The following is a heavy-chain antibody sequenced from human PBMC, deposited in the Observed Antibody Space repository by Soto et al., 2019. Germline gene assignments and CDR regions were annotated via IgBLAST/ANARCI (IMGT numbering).Heavy chain of an antibody. Sequence: EVQLLESGGDLVQPGGSLRLSCAASGFIFSSYAMSWVRQAPGKGLEWVSVISASGGTTLYADTVKGRVTVSRDNPKNTLYLQMNSLRADDTAVYHCARDRGSWYGWFDPWGQGTLVTVSS. V-gene: IGHV3-23*01. CDR2: ISASGGTT. CDR3: ARDRGSWYGWFDP. D-gene: IGHD6-13*01. J-gene: IGHJ5*02. CDR1: GFIFSSYA.